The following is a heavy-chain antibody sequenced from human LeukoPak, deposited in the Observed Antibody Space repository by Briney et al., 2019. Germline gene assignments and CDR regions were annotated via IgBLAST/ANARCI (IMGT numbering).Heavy chain of an antibody. CDR1: GGSFSGYY. V-gene: IGHV4-34*01. Sequence: SETLSLTCAVYGGSFSGYYWSWIRQPPGKRLEWVGEINHSGSTNYNPSLKSLVTISVDTSKNQFSLKLSSVPAADTAVYYCARTATVTILDVWGKGTTVTVSS. D-gene: IGHD4-17*01. J-gene: IGHJ6*04. CDR2: INHSGST. CDR3: ARTATVTILDV.